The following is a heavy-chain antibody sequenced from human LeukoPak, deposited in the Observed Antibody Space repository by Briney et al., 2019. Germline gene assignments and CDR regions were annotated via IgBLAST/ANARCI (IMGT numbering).Heavy chain of an antibody. CDR3: AKSHSENYRIAY. CDR1: GFTFSSYA. J-gene: IGHJ4*02. Sequence: GGSLRLSCAASGFTFSSYAMSWVRQAPGKGLEWVSLISGSGGSTHYADSVKGRFTISRDNSKNTLYLQMNSLRDEDTAVYHCAKSHSENYRIAYWGQGTLVTVSS. V-gene: IGHV3-23*01. D-gene: IGHD1-7*01. CDR2: ISGSGGST.